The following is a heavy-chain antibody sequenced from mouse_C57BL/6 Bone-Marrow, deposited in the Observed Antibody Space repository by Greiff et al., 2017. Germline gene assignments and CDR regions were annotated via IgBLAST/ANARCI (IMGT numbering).Heavy chain of an antibody. Sequence: EVKLVESGPELVKPGASVKISCKASGYTFTDYYMNWVKQSHGKSLEWIGDINPNNGGTSYNQKFKGKATLTVDKSSSTAYMELRSLTSEDSAVYYCARYYGSSRFAYWGQGTLVTVSA. CDR3: ARYYGSSRFAY. CDR1: GYTFTDYY. V-gene: IGHV1-26*01. J-gene: IGHJ3*01. D-gene: IGHD1-1*01. CDR2: INPNNGGT.